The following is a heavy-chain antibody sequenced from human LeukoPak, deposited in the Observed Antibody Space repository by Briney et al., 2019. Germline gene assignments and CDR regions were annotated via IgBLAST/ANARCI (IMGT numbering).Heavy chain of an antibody. Sequence: PSETLSLTCSIYGGSFSNYFWTWIRQSPGKGLEWIGEIDHSGSTSYNPSLKGRVTISLANSNNQFSLDLRSVTAAATAIYYCAKIPRGIAAAGTWFDPWGQGTLVTVSS. V-gene: IGHV4-34*01. D-gene: IGHD6-13*01. CDR2: IDHSGST. CDR1: GGSFSNYF. J-gene: IGHJ5*02. CDR3: AKIPRGIAAAGTWFDP.